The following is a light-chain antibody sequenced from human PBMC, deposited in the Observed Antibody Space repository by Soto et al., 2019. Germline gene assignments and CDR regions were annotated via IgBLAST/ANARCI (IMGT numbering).Light chain of an antibody. J-gene: IGKJ4*01. CDR3: QQYDSSFT. Sequence: IVLTQSPATLSLSPGERATLSYTASQHVTTTYIAWYQQKFGQAPRLLIYGASTRATGTPDRFTGGGFGTDFTLTISRVEPEDFAVYYCQQYDSSFTFGGGTKVEMK. V-gene: IGKV3-20*01. CDR2: GAS. CDR1: QHVTTTY.